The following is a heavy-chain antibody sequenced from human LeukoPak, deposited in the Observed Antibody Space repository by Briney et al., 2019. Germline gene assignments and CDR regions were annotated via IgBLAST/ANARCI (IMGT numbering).Heavy chain of an antibody. Sequence: SETLSLTCTVSGGSINNYYWSWIRQPPGKGLEWIGYIYYSGSTNYNPSLKSRVTISVDTSKNQFSLKLSSVTAADTAVYYCARGGSFYYDSSGYPGKNWFDPWGQGTLVTVSS. V-gene: IGHV4-59*01. CDR3: ARGGSFYYDSSGYPGKNWFDP. J-gene: IGHJ5*02. D-gene: IGHD3-22*01. CDR2: IYYSGST. CDR1: GGSINNYY.